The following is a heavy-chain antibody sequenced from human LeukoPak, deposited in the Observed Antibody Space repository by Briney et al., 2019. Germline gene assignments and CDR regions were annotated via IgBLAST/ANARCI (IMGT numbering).Heavy chain of an antibody. Sequence: GGSLRLSCAASGFTFSSYAMHWVRQAPGKGLEWAAVISYDGSNKYYADSVKGRFTISRDNSKNTLYLQMNSLRAEDTAVYYCARAWELLRPFDYWGQGTLVTVSS. J-gene: IGHJ4*02. CDR3: ARAWELLRPFDY. CDR2: ISYDGSNK. D-gene: IGHD1-26*01. CDR1: GFTFSSYA. V-gene: IGHV3-30-3*01.